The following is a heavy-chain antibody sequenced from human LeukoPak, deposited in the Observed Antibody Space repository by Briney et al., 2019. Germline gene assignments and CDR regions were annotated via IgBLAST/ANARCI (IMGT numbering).Heavy chain of an antibody. D-gene: IGHD4-17*01. V-gene: IGHV1-69*04. Sequence: SVTVSCKASGGTFSSYTISWVRQAPGQGLEWMGRIIPILGIANYAQKFQGRVTITADKSTSTAYMELSSLRSEDTAVYCCARDYGDYSYYFDYWGQGTLVTVSS. J-gene: IGHJ4*02. CDR3: ARDYGDYSYYFDY. CDR1: GGTFSSYT. CDR2: IIPILGIA.